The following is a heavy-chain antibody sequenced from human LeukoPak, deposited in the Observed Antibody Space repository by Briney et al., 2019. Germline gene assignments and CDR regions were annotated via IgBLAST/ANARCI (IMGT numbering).Heavy chain of an antibody. Sequence: PEGSLRLSCAASGFPFNDYSMNWVRQAPGKGLEWISYIGISSGNTKYADSVKGRFTISGDNAKNSLYLQMNNLRVEDTAVYYCARDHNYAFDNWGQGTLVTVSS. J-gene: IGHJ4*02. CDR1: GFPFNDYS. D-gene: IGHD1-1*01. V-gene: IGHV3-48*04. CDR3: ARDHNYAFDN. CDR2: IGISSGNT.